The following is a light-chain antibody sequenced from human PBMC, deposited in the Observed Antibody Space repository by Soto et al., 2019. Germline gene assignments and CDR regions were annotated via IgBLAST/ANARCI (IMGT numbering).Light chain of an antibody. CDR3: QSYDTSLGGSWV. Sequence: QSVLTQPPSVSGAPGQRVTISCTGSSSNIGAGYDVHWYQLLPVTAPKLLIYDNSNRPSGVPDRFSGSKSGTSASLAITGLQAEDEADYYCQSYDTSLGGSWVFGTGTKVTVL. V-gene: IGLV1-40*01. CDR1: SSNIGAGYD. J-gene: IGLJ1*01. CDR2: DNS.